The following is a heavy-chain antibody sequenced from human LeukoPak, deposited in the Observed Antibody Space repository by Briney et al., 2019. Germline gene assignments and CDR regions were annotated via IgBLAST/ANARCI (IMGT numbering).Heavy chain of an antibody. V-gene: IGHV3-23*01. CDR2: IRSNGGSQ. Sequence: GGTLRLSCAASGFTFSTYAMSWVRQAPGKGLEWVSAIRSNGGSQYYAESVKGRFTISRDNSKNTLYLQMNRLRAEDTAIYYCAGPSTLTNDFWGQGTLVTVSS. CDR1: GFTFSTYA. CDR3: AGPSTLTNDF. J-gene: IGHJ4*02.